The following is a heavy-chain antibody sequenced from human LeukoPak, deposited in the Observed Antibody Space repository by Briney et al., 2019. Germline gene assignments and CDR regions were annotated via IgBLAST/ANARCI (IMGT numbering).Heavy chain of an antibody. J-gene: IGHJ4*02. Sequence: SETLSLTCAVYGGSLIDYYWTWIRQPPGKGLEWIGELSHGGSTNHNPSLKSRLTISVDTSKNQFSLKLSSVTAADTAVYYCATMVQGIYTYFGSWGQGNLVAVSS. CDR3: ATMVQGIYTYFGS. CDR2: LSHGGST. CDR1: GGSLIDYY. V-gene: IGHV4-34*01. D-gene: IGHD3-10*01.